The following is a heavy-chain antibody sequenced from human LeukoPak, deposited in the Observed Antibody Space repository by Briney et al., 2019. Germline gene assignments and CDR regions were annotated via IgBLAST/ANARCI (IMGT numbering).Heavy chain of an antibody. CDR3: ARWQVGAILNGYYTFAFDI. Sequence: PGGSLRLSCAASGFTFSNYWMSWVRQAPGKGLEGVSYISSGGSTIYYADSLQGRFTISRDNAKKSLYLQMDSLRAEDTAVYYCARWQVGAILNGYYTFAFDIWGQGTMVTVSS. CDR1: GFTFSNYW. V-gene: IGHV3-48*04. CDR2: ISSGGSTI. J-gene: IGHJ3*02. D-gene: IGHD3-9*01.